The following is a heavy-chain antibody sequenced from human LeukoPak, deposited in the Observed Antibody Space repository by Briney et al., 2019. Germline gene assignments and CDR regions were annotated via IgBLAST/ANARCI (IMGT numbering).Heavy chain of an antibody. D-gene: IGHD2-2*01. Sequence: GGSLRLSCAASGFPFSSYWMSWVRQAPGKGLEWVANIKQDGSEKYYVDSVKGRFTISRDNAKNSLYLQMNSLRAEDTAVYYCARVSGVVVPAAMALGCWGQGTLVTVSS. J-gene: IGHJ4*02. CDR3: ARVSGVVVPAAMALGC. V-gene: IGHV3-7*01. CDR2: IKQDGSEK. CDR1: GFPFSSYW.